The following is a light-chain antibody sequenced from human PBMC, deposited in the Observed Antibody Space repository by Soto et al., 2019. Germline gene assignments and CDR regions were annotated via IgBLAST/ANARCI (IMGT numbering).Light chain of an antibody. CDR3: QQRSNWPT. J-gene: IGKJ5*01. CDR2: DAS. Sequence: EIVLTQSPATLSLSPGERATLSCRASQSVSSYLLWYQQKPGQTPRLLIYDASNRATGIPARFSGSGSETDFTLTISSLEPEDFAVYYCQQRSNWPTFGQGTRLEI. V-gene: IGKV3-11*01. CDR1: QSVSSY.